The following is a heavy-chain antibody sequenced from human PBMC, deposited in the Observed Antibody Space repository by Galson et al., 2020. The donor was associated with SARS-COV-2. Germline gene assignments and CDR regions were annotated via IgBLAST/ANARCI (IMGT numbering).Heavy chain of an antibody. D-gene: IGHD2-2*01. CDR1: GYSFTRNW. J-gene: IGHJ4*02. V-gene: IGHV5-51*01. CDR2: IYPSDSDA. Sequence: GESLKISCKASGYSFTRNWIGWVRQMPGKGPEWMGIIYPSDSDARYNPSFQGQVTISVDKSITTAYLQWSSLKASDTAMYYCARHGDSSSWNFDYWGQGTLVTVS. CDR3: ARHGDSSSWNFDY.